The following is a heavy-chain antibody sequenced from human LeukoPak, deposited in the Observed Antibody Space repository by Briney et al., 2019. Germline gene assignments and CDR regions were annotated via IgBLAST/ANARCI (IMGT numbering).Heavy chain of an antibody. CDR3: AKDQQWLDY. D-gene: IGHD6-19*01. Sequence: PGGSLRLSCAASGFNFNSYGMTWVRQAPGKGLEWVSSISGSGGSTQYAASVQGRFTISRDNSKNTLYLQMNSLRAEDTAVYYCAKDQQWLDYWGQGTLVTVSS. J-gene: IGHJ4*02. CDR2: ISGSGGST. CDR1: GFNFNSYG. V-gene: IGHV3-23*01.